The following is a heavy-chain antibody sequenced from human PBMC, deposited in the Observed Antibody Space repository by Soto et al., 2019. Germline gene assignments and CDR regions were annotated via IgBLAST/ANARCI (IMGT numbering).Heavy chain of an antibody. CDR2: ISGYNGNT. CDR1: GYTFSNYG. Sequence: ASVKVSCKASGYTFSNYGISWVRQGPGQGLEWMGWISGYNGNTHYEEKVQDRIRMTTDTSTSTTYLELRSLRSDDTAVYFCARDPGFGFGYSYAFAMDVWGQGTTVTVSS. V-gene: IGHV1-18*01. J-gene: IGHJ6*02. CDR3: ARDPGFGFGYSYAFAMDV. D-gene: IGHD5-18*01.